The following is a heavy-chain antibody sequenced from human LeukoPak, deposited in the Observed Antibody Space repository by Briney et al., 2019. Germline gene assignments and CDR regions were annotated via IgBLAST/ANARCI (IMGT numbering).Heavy chain of an antibody. Sequence: SVKVSCKASGGTFSSYAISWVRQAPGQGLEWMGGIIPTFGTANYAQKFQGRVTITADESSSTAYMELSSLRSEDTAVYYCARDLGAGTNDAFDIWGQGTMVTVSS. D-gene: IGHD1-1*01. V-gene: IGHV1-69*13. CDR3: ARDLGAGTNDAFDI. CDR1: GGTFSSYA. CDR2: IIPTFGTA. J-gene: IGHJ3*02.